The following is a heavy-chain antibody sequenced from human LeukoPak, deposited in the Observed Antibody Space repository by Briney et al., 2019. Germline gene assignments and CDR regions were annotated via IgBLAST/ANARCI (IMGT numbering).Heavy chain of an antibody. J-gene: IGHJ3*02. V-gene: IGHV3-9*01. CDR2: ISWDSKSI. CDR3: AKAVAAPGAFDI. CDR1: GFTFDESA. Sequence: GRSLRLFCAASGFTFDESAMHWVRQAPGRGREGVSGISWDSKSIIYADSMKGRFTISRDNAKNSLYLQMNSLRAEDTALYYCAKAVAAPGAFDIWGRGTVVTVSS. D-gene: IGHD6-19*01.